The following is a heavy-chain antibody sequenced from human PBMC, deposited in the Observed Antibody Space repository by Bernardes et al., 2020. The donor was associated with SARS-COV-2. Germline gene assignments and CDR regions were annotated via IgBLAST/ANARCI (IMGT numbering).Heavy chain of an antibody. Sequence: SVKVSCKASGGTFSSYAISWVRQAPGQGLEWMGGIIPIFGTANYAQKFQGRVTITADESTSTAYMELSSLRSEDTAVYYCARETGYSSGWKINWFDPWGQGTLVTVSS. D-gene: IGHD6-19*01. J-gene: IGHJ5*02. CDR1: GGTFSSYA. CDR3: ARETGYSSGWKINWFDP. CDR2: IIPIFGTA. V-gene: IGHV1-69*13.